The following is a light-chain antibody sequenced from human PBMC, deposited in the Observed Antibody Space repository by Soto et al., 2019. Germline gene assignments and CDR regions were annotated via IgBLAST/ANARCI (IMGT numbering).Light chain of an antibody. CDR3: SSYTSSSTLV. Sequence: QSALTQPASVSGSPGQSITISCTGSSSDVRGYNYVSWYQQHPGKAPKLMIYEVSNRPSGISNRFSGSKSGNTASLTLSGLQAEDEADYYCSSYTSSSTLVFGGGTKVTVL. J-gene: IGLJ2*01. CDR2: EVS. V-gene: IGLV2-14*01. CDR1: SSDVRGYNY.